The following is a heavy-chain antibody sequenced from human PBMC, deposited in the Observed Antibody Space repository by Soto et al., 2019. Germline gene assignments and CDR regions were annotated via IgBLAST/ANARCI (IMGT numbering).Heavy chain of an antibody. Sequence: EVPLVESGGGLIQPGGSLRLSCAASGFTVSSNYMSWVRQAPGKGLEWVSVIYSGGSTYYADSVKGRFTISRDNSKNTLYLQMNSLRAEDTAVYYCARDAGSSWYQHYYGMDVWGQGTTVTVSS. CDR1: GFTVSSNY. CDR2: IYSGGST. V-gene: IGHV3-53*01. D-gene: IGHD6-13*01. CDR3: ARDAGSSWYQHYYGMDV. J-gene: IGHJ6*02.